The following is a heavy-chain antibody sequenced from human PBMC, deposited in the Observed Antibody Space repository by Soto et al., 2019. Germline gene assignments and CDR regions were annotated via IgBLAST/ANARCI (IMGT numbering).Heavy chain of an antibody. D-gene: IGHD3-3*01. J-gene: IGHJ4*02. CDR1: GFTFSSYA. CDR3: AKANYDFWSPGFDY. Sequence: PGWSLTLPCAASGFTFSSYAMSWVPHAPGKGLEWVSAISGSGGSTYYADSVKGRFTISRDNSKNTLYLQMNSLRAEDTAVYYCAKANYDFWSPGFDYWGQGTLVTVSS. V-gene: IGHV3-23*01. CDR2: ISGSGGST.